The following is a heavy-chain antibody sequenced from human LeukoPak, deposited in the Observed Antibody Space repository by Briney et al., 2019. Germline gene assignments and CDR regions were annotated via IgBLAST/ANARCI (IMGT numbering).Heavy chain of an antibody. V-gene: IGHV4-39*01. CDR1: GGSISSSTYY. Sequence: SETLSLTCTVSGGSISSSTYYWAWIRQPPGKGLEWIATIHHSGSTYYKPSLRSGVTISVDTSRNQFSLKLSSVTVADTAVYYCARLGGYYDPPGYWGQGTLVTVST. CDR3: ARLGGYYDPPGY. D-gene: IGHD3-22*01. J-gene: IGHJ4*02. CDR2: IHHSGST.